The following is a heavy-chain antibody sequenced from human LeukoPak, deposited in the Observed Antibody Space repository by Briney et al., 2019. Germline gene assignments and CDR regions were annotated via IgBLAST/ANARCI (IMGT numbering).Heavy chain of an antibody. J-gene: IGHJ3*02. D-gene: IGHD1-1*01. CDR1: GYTFTSFD. Sequence: ASVKVSCKASGYTFTSFDINWVRQATGQRLEWMGWMNPKSGSAGYARNFQGRVTFTRDTSISTAYMELCSLTSEDTAVYYCARADYEGNNWRDDAFDIWGQGTMVTVSS. CDR2: MNPKSGSA. V-gene: IGHV1-8*03. CDR3: ARADYEGNNWRDDAFDI.